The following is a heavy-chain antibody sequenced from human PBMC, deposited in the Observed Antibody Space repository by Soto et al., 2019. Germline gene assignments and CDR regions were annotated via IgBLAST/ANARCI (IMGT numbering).Heavy chain of an antibody. CDR2: INHSGSS. CDR1: GGSFSGYY. V-gene: IGHV4-34*01. Sequence: SETLSLTCAVYGGSFSGYYWNWIRQPPGKGLEWIGEINHSGSSNYNPSLKSRVTISVDTSNNQFSLHLSSVTAADTAVYHCARDIFGGSYDFWHGGQGTLVTVSS. CDR3: ARDIFGGSYDFWH. D-gene: IGHD3-3*01. J-gene: IGHJ4*02.